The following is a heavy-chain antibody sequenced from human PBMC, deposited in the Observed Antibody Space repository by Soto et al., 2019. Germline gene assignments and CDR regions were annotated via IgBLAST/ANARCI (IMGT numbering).Heavy chain of an antibody. CDR3: AREWHGDYYYYMDV. Sequence: GGSLRLSCAASGFTFSSYSMNWVRQAPGKGLEWVSSISSSSSYIYYADSVKGRFTISRDNAKNSLYLQMNSLRAEDTAVYYCAREWHGDYYYYMDVWGEGTTVTVSS. V-gene: IGHV3-21*01. D-gene: IGHD3-16*01. CDR1: GFTFSSYS. J-gene: IGHJ6*03. CDR2: ISSSSSYI.